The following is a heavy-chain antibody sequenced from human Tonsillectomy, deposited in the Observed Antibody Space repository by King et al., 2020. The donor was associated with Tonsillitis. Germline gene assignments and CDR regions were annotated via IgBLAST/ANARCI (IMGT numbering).Heavy chain of an antibody. CDR2: IYYSGST. Sequence: QLQESGPGLVKPSETLSLTCTVSGGSISSYYWSWIRQPPGRGLEWIGYIYYSGSTNYNPSLKSRVTISVDTSKKQFSLKLSSVTAADTAGYYCARGNDYGGNLHYDSWRQGTLVTVSS. CDR3: ARGNDYGGNLHYDS. D-gene: IGHD4-23*01. CDR1: GGSISSYY. J-gene: IGHJ4*02. V-gene: IGHV4-59*01.